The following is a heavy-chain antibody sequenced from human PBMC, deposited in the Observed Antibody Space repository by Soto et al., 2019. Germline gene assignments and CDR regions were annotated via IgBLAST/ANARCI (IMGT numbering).Heavy chain of an antibody. Sequence: QVQLQESGPVLVKPSQTLSLTCTVSGCSMISGGYYWTWIRQHPGKGLEWIGYIYYSGSTYYNPSLKSRVTISVATSKNPFSLKLRSVTAADTAVYYCARDVGGDYTWFDPWGQGTLVTVSS. CDR3: ARDVGGDYTWFDP. CDR2: IYYSGST. J-gene: IGHJ5*02. CDR1: GCSMISGGYY. V-gene: IGHV4-31*03. D-gene: IGHD2-21*02.